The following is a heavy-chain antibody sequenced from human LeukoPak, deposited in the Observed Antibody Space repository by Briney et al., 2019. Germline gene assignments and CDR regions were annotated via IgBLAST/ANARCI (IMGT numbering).Heavy chain of an antibody. J-gene: IGHJ4*02. CDR1: GGSFSGYY. D-gene: IGHD2-2*01. CDR2: INHSGST. CDR3: ARGYYCSSTSFYDY. Sequence: PSETLSLTCAVYGGSFSGYYWSWIRQPPGKGLEWIGEINHSGSTNYNPSLKSRVTISVDTSKNQFSLKLSSVTAADTAVYYCARGYYCSSTSFYDYWGQGTLVTVSS. V-gene: IGHV4-34*01.